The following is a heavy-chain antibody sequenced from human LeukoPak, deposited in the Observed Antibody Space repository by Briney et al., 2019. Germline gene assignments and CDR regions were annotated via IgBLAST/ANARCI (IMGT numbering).Heavy chain of an antibody. CDR3: ARAGYSSGWYGY. V-gene: IGHV1-69*06. Sequence: SVKVSCKASGGTFSSYAISWVRRAPGQGLEWMGRIIPIFGTANYAQKFQGRVTITADKSASTAYMELSSLRSEDTAVYYCARAGYSSGWYGYWGQGTLVTVSS. CDR2: IIPIFGTA. CDR1: GGTFSSYA. D-gene: IGHD6-19*01. J-gene: IGHJ4*02.